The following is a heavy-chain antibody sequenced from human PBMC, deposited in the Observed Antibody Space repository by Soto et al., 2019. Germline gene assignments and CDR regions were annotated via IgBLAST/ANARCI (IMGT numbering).Heavy chain of an antibody. CDR3: ARGSYYYDSSGYYHY. J-gene: IGHJ4*02. V-gene: IGHV4-30-4*01. D-gene: IGHD3-22*01. CDR1: GGSISSGDYY. Sequence: SETLSLTCSVSGGSISSGDYYWSWIRQPPGKGLEWIGYIYYSGSTYYNPSLKSRVTISVDTSKNQFSLKLSSVTAADTAVYYCARGSYYYDSSGYYHYWGRGTLVTVSS. CDR2: IYYSGST.